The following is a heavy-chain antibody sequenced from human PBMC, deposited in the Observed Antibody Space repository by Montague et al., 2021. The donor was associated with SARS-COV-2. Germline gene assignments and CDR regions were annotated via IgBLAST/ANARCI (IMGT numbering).Heavy chain of an antibody. CDR3: ARGSGWMGNAFDI. D-gene: IGHD6-19*01. V-gene: IGHV4-59*01. CDR1: GGSISSYY. J-gene: IGHJ3*02. Sequence: SETLSLTCTVSGGSISSYYWCWIRQPPGKGLEWIGYIYYSGSTNYNPSLKSRVTISVDTSKNQFPLKLSSVTAADTAVYYCARGSGWMGNAFDIWGQGTMVTVSS. CDR2: IYYSGST.